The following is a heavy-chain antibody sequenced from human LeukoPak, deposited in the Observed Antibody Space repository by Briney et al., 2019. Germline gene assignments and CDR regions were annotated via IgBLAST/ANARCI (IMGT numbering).Heavy chain of an antibody. J-gene: IGHJ4*02. Sequence: GSLRLSCAASGFTVSSNYMSWIRQPPGKGLEWIGYIYYSGSTNYNPSLKSRVTISLDTSKKQFSLKLSSVTAAGTAVYYCARAGMGAGYYFDYWGQGTLVTVSS. CDR3: ARAGMGAGYYFDY. V-gene: IGHV4-59*02. CDR1: GFTVSSNY. D-gene: IGHD1-14*01. CDR2: IYYSGST.